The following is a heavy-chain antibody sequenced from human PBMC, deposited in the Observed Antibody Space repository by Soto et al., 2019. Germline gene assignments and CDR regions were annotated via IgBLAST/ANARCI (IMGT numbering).Heavy chain of an antibody. CDR1: GFTFSDYY. Sequence: GGSLRLSCAASGFTFSDYYMSWIRQAPGKGLEWVSGINWNGGSTGYADSVKGRFTISRDNAKNSLYLQMNSLRAEDTALYHCARKGFYCSGGSCYHPLDYWGQGTLVTVSS. CDR2: INWNGGST. J-gene: IGHJ4*02. CDR3: ARKGFYCSGGSCYHPLDY. D-gene: IGHD2-15*01. V-gene: IGHV3-20*01.